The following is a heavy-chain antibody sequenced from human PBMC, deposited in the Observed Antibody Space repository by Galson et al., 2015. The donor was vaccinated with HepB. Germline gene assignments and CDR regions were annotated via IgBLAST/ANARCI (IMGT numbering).Heavy chain of an antibody. CDR1: GFTFSAYA. V-gene: IGHV3-30*04. CDR2: ISYDGSAE. Sequence: SLRLSCAASGFTFSAYAMHWVRQAPGKGLEWVAVISYDGSAEYYADSVKGRFSISRDNSKNTLYLQTNSLRAEDTAVYYCARALRGPSLRFLEWSNWFDPWGQGTLVTVSS. CDR3: ARALRGPSLRFLEWSNWFDP. D-gene: IGHD3-3*01. J-gene: IGHJ5*02.